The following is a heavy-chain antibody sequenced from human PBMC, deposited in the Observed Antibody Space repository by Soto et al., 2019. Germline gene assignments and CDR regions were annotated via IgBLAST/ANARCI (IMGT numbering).Heavy chain of an antibody. V-gene: IGHV1-18*04. J-gene: IGHJ4*02. Sequence: ASVKVSCKAYDFSFTSHGISWVRQAPGQGLEWMGWISLYNGNTNYAQQFQGRVTMTTDTSTSTAYMELRSLRSDDTAMYFCAIYHRELFRFDYWGQGTLVTAPQ. CDR2: ISLYNGNT. CDR3: AIYHRELFRFDY. CDR1: DFSFTSHG. D-gene: IGHD3-10*01.